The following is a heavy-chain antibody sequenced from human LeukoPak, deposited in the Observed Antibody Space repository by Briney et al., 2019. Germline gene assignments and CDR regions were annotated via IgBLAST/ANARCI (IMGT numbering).Heavy chain of an antibody. CDR1: GVSFSGYY. Sequence: SETLSLTCAVYGVSFSGYYWSWIRQPPGKGLEWIGEINHSGSTNYTPSLKRRVTISVDASKNKFSLKLSALTAADTAVYYCARRGITMVRGVIRRRDAFDIWGQGTMVTVSS. CDR3: ARRGITMVRGVIRRRDAFDI. J-gene: IGHJ3*02. V-gene: IGHV4-34*01. CDR2: INHSGST. D-gene: IGHD3-10*01.